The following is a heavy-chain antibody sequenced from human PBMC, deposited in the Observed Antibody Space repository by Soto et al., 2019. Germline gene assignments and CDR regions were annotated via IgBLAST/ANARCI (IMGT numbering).Heavy chain of an antibody. CDR3: ARHGAAIWLGY. Sequence: PGESRKIACKTSVYTFSGHWISWVRQVPGKGLQWMGNIDPSDSYINYNPAFRGHVTFSVDKSSSTAYLHWRSLGPSDTAIYYCARHGAAIWLGYWGQGTLVTVS. J-gene: IGHJ4*02. V-gene: IGHV5-10-1*01. D-gene: IGHD6-19*01. CDR1: VYTFSGHW. CDR2: IDPSDSYI.